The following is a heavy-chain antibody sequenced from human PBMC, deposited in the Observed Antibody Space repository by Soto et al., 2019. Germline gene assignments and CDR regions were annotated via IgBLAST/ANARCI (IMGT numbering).Heavy chain of an antibody. Sequence: LGESLKISCKGSGYSFTSYWIGWVRQMPGKGLEWMGIIYPGDSDTRYSPSFQGQVTISADKSISTAYLQWSSLKASDTAMYYCARRSYPPYYYYSMDVWGQGTTVTVSS. CDR3: ARRSYPPYYYYSMDV. V-gene: IGHV5-51*01. CDR2: IYPGDSDT. D-gene: IGHD3-16*02. CDR1: GYSFTSYW. J-gene: IGHJ6*02.